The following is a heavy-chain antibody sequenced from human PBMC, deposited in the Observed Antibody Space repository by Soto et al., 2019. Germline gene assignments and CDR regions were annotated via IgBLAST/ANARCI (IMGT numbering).Heavy chain of an antibody. CDR1: GGTFSSYA. J-gene: IGHJ4*02. CDR3: ARAGYYDILTGYYEYYFDY. V-gene: IGHV1-69*13. Sequence: SVKVSCKASGGTFSSYAISWVRQAPGQGLEWMGGIIPIFGTANYAQKFQGRVTITADESTSTAYMELSSLRSEDTAVYYCARAGYYDILTGYYEYYFDYWGQGTLVTVSS. D-gene: IGHD3-9*01. CDR2: IIPIFGTA.